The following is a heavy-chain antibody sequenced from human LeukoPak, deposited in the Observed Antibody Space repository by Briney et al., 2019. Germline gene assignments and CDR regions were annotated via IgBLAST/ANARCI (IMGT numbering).Heavy chain of an antibody. CDR1: GGSFSGYY. V-gene: IGHV4-34*01. Sequence: PSETLSLTCAVYGGSFSGYYWSWIRQPPGKGLEWIGSIYHSGSTYYNPSLKSRVTISVDTSKNHFSLKLSSVTAADTAVYYCARGRSVAGTGYWGQGNMVTVSS. CDR2: IYHSGST. J-gene: IGHJ4*02. D-gene: IGHD6-19*01. CDR3: ARGRSVAGTGY.